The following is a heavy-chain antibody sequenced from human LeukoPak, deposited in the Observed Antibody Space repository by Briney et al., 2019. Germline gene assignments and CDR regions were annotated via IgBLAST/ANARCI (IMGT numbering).Heavy chain of an antibody. V-gene: IGHV3-74*01. CDR2: INVDGSDT. CDR3: VRDGTGYPPFDL. J-gene: IGHJ5*02. D-gene: IGHD1-1*01. CDR1: GFTVSSNY. Sequence: GGSLRLSCAASGFTVSSNYMSWVRQAPGKGLEWVSHINVDGSDTDYADSVKGRFTISRDNARNTLYLQMDSLRVEDTAVYYCVRDGTGYPPFDLWGQGNLVTVSS.